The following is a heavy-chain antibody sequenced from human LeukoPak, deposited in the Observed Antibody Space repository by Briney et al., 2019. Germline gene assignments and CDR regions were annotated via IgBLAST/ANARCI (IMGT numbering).Heavy chain of an antibody. CDR3: ASGIVTGAPR. CDR1: RLTFSNAW. J-gene: IGHJ4*02. Sequence: GGSLRLSCAVSRLTFSNAWPSWVRQAPGKGMEWVGGIKSKAEGETKEYAASVKGRFTISRDDSRSRLSLQMSSLKTEDTAVYYCASGIVTGAPRWGQGTLVAVSS. CDR2: IKSKAEGETK. V-gene: IGHV3-15*08. D-gene: IGHD1-20*01.